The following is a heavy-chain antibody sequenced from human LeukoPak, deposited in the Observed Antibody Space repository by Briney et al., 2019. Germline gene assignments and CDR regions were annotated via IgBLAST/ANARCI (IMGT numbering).Heavy chain of an antibody. Sequence: SGPTLVNPTQTLTLTCTLSGFSLSTSGMCVSWIRQPPGKALEWLARIDWDDDKYYSTSLKTRLTISKDTSKNQVVLTMTNMDPVDTATYYCARIRAYCSSTSCYGYYYYYMDVWGKGTTVTVSS. CDR2: IDWDDDK. D-gene: IGHD2-2*01. J-gene: IGHJ6*03. V-gene: IGHV2-70*11. CDR3: ARIRAYCSSTSCYGYYYYYMDV. CDR1: GFSLSTSGMC.